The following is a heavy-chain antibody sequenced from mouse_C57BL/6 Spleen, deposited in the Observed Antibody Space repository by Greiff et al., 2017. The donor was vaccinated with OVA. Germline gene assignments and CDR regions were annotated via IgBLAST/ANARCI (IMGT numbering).Heavy chain of an antibody. CDR1: GYTFTDYY. CDR2: INPNNGGT. Sequence: VQLQQSGPELVKPGASVKISCKASGYTFTDYYMNWVKQSHGKSLEWIGDINPNNGGTSYNQKFKGKATLTVDKSSSTAYMELRSLTSEDSAVYYCARYYGSSYRAYFDVWGTGTTVTVSS. V-gene: IGHV1-26*01. CDR3: ARYYGSSYRAYFDV. D-gene: IGHD1-1*01. J-gene: IGHJ1*03.